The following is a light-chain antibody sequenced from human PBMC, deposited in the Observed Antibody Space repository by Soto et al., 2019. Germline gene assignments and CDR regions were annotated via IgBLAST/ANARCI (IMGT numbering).Light chain of an antibody. CDR2: GAS. Sequence: EIVMTQSPATLSVSPGDRATLSCRASQSVSSNLAWYQQKPGQAPRLLIYGASTRATGIPARFSGSGSGTEFTLTISSLQSEDFAVYYCQQYNNWTWTVGQGTKVDIK. CDR3: QQYNNWTWT. V-gene: IGKV3-15*01. CDR1: QSVSSN. J-gene: IGKJ1*01.